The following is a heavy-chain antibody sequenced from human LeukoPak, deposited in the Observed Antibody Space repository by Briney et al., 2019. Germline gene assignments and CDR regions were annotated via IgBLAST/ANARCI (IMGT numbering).Heavy chain of an antibody. CDR2: VSYDGGSQ. CDR3: AKGEGYSYGFDY. V-gene: IGHV3-30*18. Sequence: PGGSLRLSCGASGFTFNNYGMHWVRQAPGKGLEWVAVVSYDGGSQRYADSVQGRFTISRDNSKNMVFLQMDSLRAEDTAVYYCAKGEGYSYGFDYWGQGTLVTVSS. J-gene: IGHJ4*02. D-gene: IGHD5-18*01. CDR1: GFTFNNYG.